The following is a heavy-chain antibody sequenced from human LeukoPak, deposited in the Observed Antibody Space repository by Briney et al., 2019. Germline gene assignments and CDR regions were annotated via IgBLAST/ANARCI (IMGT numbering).Heavy chain of an antibody. V-gene: IGHV2-70*11. CDR3: ARLYYYDSSGYSTFDY. J-gene: IGHJ4*02. CDR2: IDWDDDK. CDR1: GFSLSTSGMC. Sequence: ESGPTLVNPTQTLTLTCTFSGFSLSTSGMCVSWIRQPPGKALEWLARIDWDDDKYYSTSLKTRLTISKDTSKNQVVLTMTNMDPVDTATYYCARLYYYDSSGYSTFDYWGQGTLVTVSS. D-gene: IGHD3-22*01.